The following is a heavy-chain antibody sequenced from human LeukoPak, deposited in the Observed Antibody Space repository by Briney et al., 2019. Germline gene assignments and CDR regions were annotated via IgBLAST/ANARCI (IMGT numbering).Heavy chain of an antibody. Sequence: GGSLRLSCAASGFTFSSYSIHLVPQGPGKGLENFSAISSNGGSTYYANSVKGRFTISRDNSKNTLYLQMGSLRAEDMAVYYCARGIRGYYPSDYWGQGTLVTVSS. V-gene: IGHV3-64*01. CDR3: ARGIRGYYPSDY. D-gene: IGHD3-22*01. CDR1: GFTFSSYS. CDR2: ISSNGGST. J-gene: IGHJ4*02.